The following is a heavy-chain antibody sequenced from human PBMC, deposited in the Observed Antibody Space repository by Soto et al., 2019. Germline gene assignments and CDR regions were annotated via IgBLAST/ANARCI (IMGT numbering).Heavy chain of an antibody. J-gene: IGHJ5*02. D-gene: IGHD5-12*01. CDR1: GFSFSSYG. V-gene: IGHV3-23*01. CDR2: ISGRSESI. Sequence: SLRLSCAAPGFSFSSYGMSWVRQAPGKGLEWVSGISGRSESIYYADSVKGRFTISRDNSKNTLYLQMNNLRADDTAVYHCAKAHGYNCGGSGGQNDLWGQGTLVTVSS. CDR3: AKAHGYNCGGSGGQNDL.